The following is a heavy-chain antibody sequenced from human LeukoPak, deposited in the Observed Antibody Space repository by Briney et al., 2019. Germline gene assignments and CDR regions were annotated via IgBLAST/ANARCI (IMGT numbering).Heavy chain of an antibody. CDR3: ARDLLIMTMVRGARSDAFDI. CDR1: GFTFSDYY. D-gene: IGHD3-10*01. Sequence: PGGSLRLSCAASGFTFSDYYMSWIRQAPGKGLEWVSSISSSSSYIYYADSVKGRFTISRDNAKNSLYLQMNSLRAEDTAVYYCARDLLIMTMVRGARSDAFDIWGQGTMVTVSS. V-gene: IGHV3-11*06. J-gene: IGHJ3*02. CDR2: ISSSSSYI.